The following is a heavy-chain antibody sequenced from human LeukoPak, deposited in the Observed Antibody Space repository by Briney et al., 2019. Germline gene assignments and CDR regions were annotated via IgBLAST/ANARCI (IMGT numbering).Heavy chain of an antibody. V-gene: IGHV3-21*05. D-gene: IGHD1-1*01. CDR3: ARVGATGTADY. CDR2: ISKSGSDT. J-gene: IGHJ4*02. Sequence: GGSLRLSCAASGFTFSSYSMNWVRQAPGKGLEWVSYISKSGSDTSFADSVKGRFTISRDNAKNSLYLQMNSLRGEDTAVYYCARVGATGTADYWGQGTLVTVS. CDR1: GFTFSSYS.